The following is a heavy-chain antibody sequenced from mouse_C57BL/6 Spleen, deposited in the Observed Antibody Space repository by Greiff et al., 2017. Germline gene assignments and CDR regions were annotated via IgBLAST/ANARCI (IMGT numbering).Heavy chain of an antibody. D-gene: IGHD2-10*01. J-gene: IGHJ2*01. V-gene: IGHV1-52*01. Sequence: VQLQQPGAELVRPGSSVKLSCKASGYTFTSYWMHWVKQRPIQGLEWIGNIDPSDSETHYNQKFKDKATLAVDKSSSTAYVQLSSLTSEDSAVYYCASLLNPYFDYWGQGTTLTVSS. CDR2: IDPSDSET. CDR1: GYTFTSYW. CDR3: ASLLNPYFDY.